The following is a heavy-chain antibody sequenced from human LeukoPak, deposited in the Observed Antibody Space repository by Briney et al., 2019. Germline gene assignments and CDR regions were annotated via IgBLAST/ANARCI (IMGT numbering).Heavy chain of an antibody. J-gene: IGHJ4*02. CDR1: GFTFSSYG. Sequence: GRSLRLSCAASGFTFSSYGMHWVRQAPGKGLEWVAVISYDGSNKYYADSVKGRFTISRDNSKNTLYLQMNSLRAEDTAVYYCAKDLQGTFDYWGQGILVTVSS. V-gene: IGHV3-30*18. CDR2: ISYDGSNK. D-gene: IGHD1-1*01. CDR3: AKDLQGTFDY.